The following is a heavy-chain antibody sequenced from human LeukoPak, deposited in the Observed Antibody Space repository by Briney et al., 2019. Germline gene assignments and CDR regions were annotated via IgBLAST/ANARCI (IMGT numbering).Heavy chain of an antibody. CDR1: GGSISSSSYY. J-gene: IGHJ4*02. V-gene: IGHV4-39*07. CDR3: ARISSFRYCSGGSCYYFDY. D-gene: IGHD2-15*01. Sequence: SETLSLTCTVSGGSISSSSYYWGWIRQPPGKGLEWIGSIYYSGSTYYNPSLKSRVTISVDTSKNQFSLKLSSVTAADTAVYYCARISSFRYCSGGSCYYFDYWGQGTLVTVSS. CDR2: IYYSGST.